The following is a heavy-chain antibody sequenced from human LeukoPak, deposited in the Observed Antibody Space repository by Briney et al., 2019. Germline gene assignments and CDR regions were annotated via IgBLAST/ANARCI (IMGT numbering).Heavy chain of an antibody. V-gene: IGHV1-2*02. D-gene: IGHD3-10*01. Sequence: ASVQVSCKASGYTFTGYYMHWVRQATGHGLEWLGCINPNSGGTNYPQKFQGRVTMTRDTSISTAYMELSRLRSDDTAVYYCARAVWFGELLSPTLDYWGQGTLVTVSS. J-gene: IGHJ4*02. CDR1: GYTFTGYY. CDR2: INPNSGGT. CDR3: ARAVWFGELLSPTLDY.